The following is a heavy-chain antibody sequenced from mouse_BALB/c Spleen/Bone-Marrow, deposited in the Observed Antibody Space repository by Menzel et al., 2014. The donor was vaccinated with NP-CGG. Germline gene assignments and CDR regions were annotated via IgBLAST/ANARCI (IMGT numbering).Heavy chain of an antibody. Sequence: QVQLQQSGAELMKPGASVKISCKATGYTFSSYWIEWVKQRPGHGLEWIGEILPGSGITNYNEKFEGKATFTADTSSNTAYMQLSSLTSEDSAVYYCTRGGSYYRYLDYWGQGTTLTVSS. CDR2: ILPGSGIT. CDR3: TRGGSYYRYLDY. V-gene: IGHV1-9*01. CDR1: GYTFSSYW. J-gene: IGHJ2*01. D-gene: IGHD2-14*01.